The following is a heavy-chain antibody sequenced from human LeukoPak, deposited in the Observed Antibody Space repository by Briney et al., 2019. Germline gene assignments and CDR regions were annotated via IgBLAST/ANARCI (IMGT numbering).Heavy chain of an antibody. CDR2: IYSGGST. V-gene: IGHV3-66*01. J-gene: IGHJ4*02. D-gene: IGHD6-19*01. CDR1: GFTFSTYN. Sequence: PGGSLRLSCAASGFTFSTYNMNWLRLAPGKGLEWVSVIYSGGSTYYADSVKGRFTISRDNSKNTLYLQMNSLRAEDTAVYYCARAGVDYSSGWIPYFDYWGQGTLVTVSS. CDR3: ARAGVDYSSGWIPYFDY.